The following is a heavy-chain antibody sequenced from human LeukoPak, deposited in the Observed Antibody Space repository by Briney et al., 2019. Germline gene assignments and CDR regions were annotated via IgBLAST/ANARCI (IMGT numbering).Heavy chain of an antibody. CDR2: IIPIFGTA. V-gene: IGHV1-69*13. J-gene: IGHJ5*02. CDR1: GYTFTGYY. CDR3: AREDRYYYDSSDNWFDP. Sequence: ASVKVSCKASGYTFTGYYMHWVRQAPGQGLEWMGGIIPIFGTANYAQKFQGRVTITADESTSTAYMELSSLRSEDTAVYYCAREDRYYYDSSDNWFDPWGQGTLVTVSS. D-gene: IGHD3-22*01.